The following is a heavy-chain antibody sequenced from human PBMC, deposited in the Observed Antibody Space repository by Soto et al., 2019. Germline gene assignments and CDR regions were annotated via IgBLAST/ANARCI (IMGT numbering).Heavy chain of an antibody. V-gene: IGHV4-59*01. CDR2: IYYSGST. J-gene: IGHJ5*02. CDR3: ARAGLGTTYHPPTNWFDP. Sequence: PSETLSLTCTVSGGPISSYYWSWIRQPPGKGLEWIGYIYYSGSTNYNPSLKSRVTISVDTSKNQFSLKLSSVTAADTAVYYCARAGLGTTYHPPTNWFDPWGQGTLVTVSS. D-gene: IGHD4-17*01. CDR1: GGPISSYY.